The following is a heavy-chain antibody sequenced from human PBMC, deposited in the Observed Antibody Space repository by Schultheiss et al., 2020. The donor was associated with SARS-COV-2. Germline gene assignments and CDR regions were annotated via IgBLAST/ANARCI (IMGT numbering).Heavy chain of an antibody. CDR1: GGSFSGYY. D-gene: IGHD6-13*01. Sequence: SQTLSLTCAVYGGSFSGYYWSWIRQPPGKGLEWIGEINHSGSTNYNPSLKSRVTISVDTSKNQFSLKLSSVTAADTAVYYCARSRGSSGIDYWGQGTLDTVSS. CDR3: ARSRGSSGIDY. J-gene: IGHJ4*02. V-gene: IGHV4-34*01. CDR2: INHSGST.